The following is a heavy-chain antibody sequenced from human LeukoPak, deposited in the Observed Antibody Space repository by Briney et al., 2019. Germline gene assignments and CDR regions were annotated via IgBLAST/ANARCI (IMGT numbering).Heavy chain of an antibody. V-gene: IGHV4-39*07. D-gene: IGHD3-3*01. CDR3: ARDIVSYDFWSGYHLYYYMDV. CDR2: IYYSGST. Sequence: PSETLSLTCTVSGGSISSSSYYWGWIRQPPGKGLEWIGSIYYSGSTYYNPSLKSRVTISVDTSKNQFSLKLSSVTAADTAVYYCARDIVSYDFWSGYHLYYYMDVWGKGTTVTVSS. J-gene: IGHJ6*03. CDR1: GGSISSSSYY.